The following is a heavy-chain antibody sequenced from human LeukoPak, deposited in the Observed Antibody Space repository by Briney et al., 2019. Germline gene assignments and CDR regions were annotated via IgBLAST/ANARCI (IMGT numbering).Heavy chain of an antibody. D-gene: IGHD1-26*01. CDR2: IWYDGSKK. CDR3: ARDGGELGDFDY. Sequence: PGGSLRLSCAASGFTFSRYGMHWVRQAPGKGLEGVAVIWYDGSKKYYADSVKGRFTISRDNSKNTLYLQMNSPRAEDTAVYYCARDGGELGDFDYWGQGTLVTVSS. V-gene: IGHV3-33*01. CDR1: GFTFSRYG. J-gene: IGHJ4*02.